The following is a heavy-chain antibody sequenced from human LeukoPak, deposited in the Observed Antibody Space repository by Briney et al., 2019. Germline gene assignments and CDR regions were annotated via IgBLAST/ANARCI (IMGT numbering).Heavy chain of an antibody. CDR1: GGSISSGSYY. Sequence: SETLSLTCSVSGGSISSGSYYWGWIRQPPGKGLEWIGSIYDSGSTYYNPSLKSRVTISVDTSKNQLSLKVSSVTAADTAVYYYPRHPAAVLTRGTVDYWGQGTLVTVSS. CDR3: PRHPAAVLTRGTVDY. J-gene: IGHJ4*02. D-gene: IGHD4-23*01. V-gene: IGHV4-39*01. CDR2: IYDSGST.